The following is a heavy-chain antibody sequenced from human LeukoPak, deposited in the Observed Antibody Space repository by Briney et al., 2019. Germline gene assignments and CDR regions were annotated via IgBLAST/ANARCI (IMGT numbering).Heavy chain of an antibody. CDR3: ARAVADTAGFDY. V-gene: IGHV1-69*06. J-gene: IGHJ4*02. D-gene: IGHD5-18*01. CDR2: IIPIFGTA. CDR1: GGTFSSYA. Sequence: EASVKVSCKASGGTFSSYAISWVRQAPGQGLEWMGGIIPIFGTANYAQKFQGRVTITADKSTSTAYMELSSLRSEDTAVYYCARAVADTAGFDYWGQGTLVTVSS.